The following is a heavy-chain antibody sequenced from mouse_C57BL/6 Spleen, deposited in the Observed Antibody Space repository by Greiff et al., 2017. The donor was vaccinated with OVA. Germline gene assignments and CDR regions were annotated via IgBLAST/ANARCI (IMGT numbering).Heavy chain of an antibody. D-gene: IGHD4-1*01. CDR3: SRPLTGTPCAY. Sequence: EVMLVESGGGLVKPGGSLKLSCAASGFTFSDYGMHWVRQAPEKGLEWVAYISSGSSTIYYADTVKGRFTISRDNAKNTLFLQMTSLRSEDTAMYYCSRPLTGTPCAYWGQGTLVTVSA. CDR2: ISSGSSTI. CDR1: GFTFSDYG. J-gene: IGHJ3*01. V-gene: IGHV5-17*01.